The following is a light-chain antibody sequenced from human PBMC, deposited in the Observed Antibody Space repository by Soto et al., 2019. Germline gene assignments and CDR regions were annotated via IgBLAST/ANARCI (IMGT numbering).Light chain of an antibody. CDR1: SSDVVGYNY. J-gene: IGLJ1*01. CDR2: DVT. CDR3: SSYTSSRAYV. V-gene: IGLV2-14*03. Sequence: QSVLTQPASVSGSPGQSITISCTGTSSDVVGYNYVSWYQQHPGKAPKIMMYDVTNRPSGVSNRFSGYKSGNTASLTISGLQAEDEADYYCSSYTSSRAYVFGTGTKLTVL.